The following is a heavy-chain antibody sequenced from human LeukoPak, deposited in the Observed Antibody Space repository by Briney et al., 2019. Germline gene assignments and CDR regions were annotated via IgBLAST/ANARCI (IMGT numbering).Heavy chain of an antibody. Sequence: PGRSLRLSCAASEFTFSSNATHWVRQAPGKGLEWVAVISYDGSNKYYADSVKGRFTISRDNSKNTLYLQMNSLRAEDTAVYYCARDSQRNYFDYWGQGTLVTVSS. J-gene: IGHJ4*02. D-gene: IGHD6-25*01. CDR2: ISYDGSNK. V-gene: IGHV3-30*04. CDR1: EFTFSSNA. CDR3: ARDSQRNYFDY.